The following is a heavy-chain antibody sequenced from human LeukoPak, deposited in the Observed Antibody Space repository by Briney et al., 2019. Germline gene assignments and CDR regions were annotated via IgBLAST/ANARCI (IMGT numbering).Heavy chain of an antibody. Sequence: PSETLSLTCAVYGGSFSGYYWSWIRQPPGKGLEWIGEINHSGSTNYNPSLKSRVTISVDTSKNQFSLKLSSVTAADTAVYYCARGTYYYDSSGYYYESNFDYWGQGTLVTVSS. CDR3: ARGTYYYDSSGYYYESNFDY. CDR1: GGSFSGYY. D-gene: IGHD3-22*01. CDR2: INHSGST. J-gene: IGHJ4*02. V-gene: IGHV4-34*01.